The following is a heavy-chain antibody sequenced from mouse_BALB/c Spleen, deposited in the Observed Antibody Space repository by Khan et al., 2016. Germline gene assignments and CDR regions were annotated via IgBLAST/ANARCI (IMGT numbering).Heavy chain of an antibody. V-gene: IGHV1-9*01. CDR2: ILPRSGTT. CDR3: ARRSNPDY. Sequence: QVQLKESGAELMKPGASGKISRKATGYTFSSYWIEWVKQRPGHGLEWIGEILPRSGTTNYNEKFKGKATFTADTSSNTAYMQLSSLTSEDSAVYYCARRSNPDYWGQGTTLTVSS. D-gene: IGHD4-1*01. CDR1: GYTFSSYW. J-gene: IGHJ2*01.